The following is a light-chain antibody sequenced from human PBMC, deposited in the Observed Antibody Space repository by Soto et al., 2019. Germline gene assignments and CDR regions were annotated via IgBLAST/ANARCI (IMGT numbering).Light chain of an antibody. CDR1: QNLRSF. CDR2: DGS. Sequence: EIVLTQSPATLSVSPGDRVTLSCRASQNLRSFLNWYQQRPGQVPRPLIYDGSKRAAGVPDRISGDGSGTDFTLTISSLEPEDFAVYYCQQRTRWPMTFGQGTRLEIK. CDR3: QQRTRWPMT. J-gene: IGKJ5*01. V-gene: IGKV3-11*01.